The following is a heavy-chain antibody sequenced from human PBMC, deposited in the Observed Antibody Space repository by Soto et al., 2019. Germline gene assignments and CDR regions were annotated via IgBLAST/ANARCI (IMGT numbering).Heavy chain of an antibody. CDR1: GGSISSYY. CDR2: IYYSGST. J-gene: IGHJ4*02. CDR3: ARAPVPLYSSSWYFFAY. V-gene: IGHV4-59*01. D-gene: IGHD6-13*01. Sequence: SETLSHTCTVSGGSISSYYWSWFRQPPGKGLEWIGYIYYSGSTNYNPSLKSRVTISVDTSKNQFSLKLSSVTAADTAVYYCARAPVPLYSSSWYFFAYWAQGTLVT.